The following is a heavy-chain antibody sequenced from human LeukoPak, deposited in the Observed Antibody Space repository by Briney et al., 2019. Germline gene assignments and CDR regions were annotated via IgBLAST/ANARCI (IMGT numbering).Heavy chain of an antibody. CDR2: IYYSGST. CDR1: GGSISSGDYY. Sequence: SQTLSLTCTVPGGSISSGDYYWSWIRQPPGKGLEWIGYIYYSGSTYYNPSLKSRVTISVDTSKNQFSLKLGSVTAADTAVYYCARVNYDSRDFDYWGQGTLVTVSS. V-gene: IGHV4-30-4*01. J-gene: IGHJ4*02. CDR3: ARVNYDSRDFDY. D-gene: IGHD3-22*01.